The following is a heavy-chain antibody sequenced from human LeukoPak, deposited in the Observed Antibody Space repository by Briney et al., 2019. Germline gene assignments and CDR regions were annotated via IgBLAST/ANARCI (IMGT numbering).Heavy chain of an antibody. CDR1: GFTFSNAW. D-gene: IGHD6-13*01. J-gene: IGHJ6*02. V-gene: IGHV3-15*01. Sequence: PGGSLRLACAASGFTFSNAWMSWVRQAPGKGLEWVGRIKSKTDGGTTDYAAPVKGRFTISRDDSKNTLYLQMNSLKTEDTAVYYCTTGGSFFGSWDSYYYYYGMDVWGQGTTVTVSS. CDR2: IKSKTDGGTT. CDR3: TTGGSFFGSWDSYYYYYGMDV.